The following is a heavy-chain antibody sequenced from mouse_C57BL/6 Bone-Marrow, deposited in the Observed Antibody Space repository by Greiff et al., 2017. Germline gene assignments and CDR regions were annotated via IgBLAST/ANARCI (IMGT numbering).Heavy chain of an antibody. CDR2: INPNNGGT. CDR3: ARWSWVQYYFDY. Sequence: EVQLQQSGPELVKPGASVKISCKASGYTFTDYYMNWVKQSHGKSLEWIGDINPNNGGTSYNQKFKGKATLTVDKSSSTAYMELRSLTSEDSAVXYCARWSWVQYYFDYWGEGTTLTDSS. V-gene: IGHV1-26*01. CDR1: GYTFTDYY. J-gene: IGHJ2*01.